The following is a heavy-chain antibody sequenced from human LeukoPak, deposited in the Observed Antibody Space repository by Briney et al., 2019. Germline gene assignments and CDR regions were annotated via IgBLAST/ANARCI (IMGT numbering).Heavy chain of an antibody. CDR2: INPNSGGT. CDR3: ARSAWEPTPEYYFDY. Sequence: ASVKVSCKASGYTFTGYYMHWVRQAPGQGLEWMGWINPNSGGTNYAQKFQGRVTMTRDTSISTAYMELSRLRSDDTAVYYCARSAWEPTPEYYFDYWGQGTLVTVSS. CDR1: GYTFTGYY. V-gene: IGHV1-2*02. D-gene: IGHD1-26*01. J-gene: IGHJ4*02.